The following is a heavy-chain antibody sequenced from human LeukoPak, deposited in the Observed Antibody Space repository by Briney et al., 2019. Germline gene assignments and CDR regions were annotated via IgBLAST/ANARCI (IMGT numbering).Heavy chain of an antibody. CDR2: IYYSGST. J-gene: IGHJ4*02. Sequence: SETLSLTCTVSGGSISSGSYYWSWIRQPPGKGLEWIGYIYYSGSTNYNPSLKSRVTISVDTSKNQFSLKLSSVTAADTAVYYCARGGDGYNYDYWGQGTLVTVSS. CDR1: GGSISSGSYY. CDR3: ARGGDGYNYDY. D-gene: IGHD5-24*01. V-gene: IGHV4-61*01.